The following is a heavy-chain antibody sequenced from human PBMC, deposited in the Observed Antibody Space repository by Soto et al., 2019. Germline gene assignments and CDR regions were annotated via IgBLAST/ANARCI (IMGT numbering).Heavy chain of an antibody. CDR2: FDPEDGET. CDR1: GYTLTELS. Sequence: ASVKVSCKVSGYTLTELSMHWVRQAPGKGLEWMGGFDPEDGETIYAQKFQGRVTMTEDTSTDTAYMELSSLRSEDTAVYYCARDMSSSSLYYYYGMDVWGQGTTVTVSS. D-gene: IGHD6-6*01. CDR3: ARDMSSSSLYYYYGMDV. V-gene: IGHV1-24*01. J-gene: IGHJ6*02.